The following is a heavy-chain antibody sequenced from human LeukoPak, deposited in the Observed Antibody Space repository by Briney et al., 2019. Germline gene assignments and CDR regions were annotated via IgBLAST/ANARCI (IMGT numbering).Heavy chain of an antibody. D-gene: IGHD3-10*02. CDR2: ISSSSSTI. V-gene: IGHV3-48*01. CDR1: GFTFSSYS. Sequence: GGSLRLSCAASGFTFSSYSMYWVRQAPGKGLEWVSYISSSSSTIYYADSVKGRFTISRDNSKNTLYLQMTSLMAEGTVVNYCAKLRPGTSVVRFDAWGQGPLVTVSS. CDR3: AKLRPGTSVVRFDA. J-gene: IGHJ5*02.